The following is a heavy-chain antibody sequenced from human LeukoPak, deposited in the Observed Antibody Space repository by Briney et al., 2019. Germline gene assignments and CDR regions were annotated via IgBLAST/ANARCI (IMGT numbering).Heavy chain of an antibody. CDR2: TRNKADTYTT. Sequence: AGGSLRLSCAASGFTFSDHYMDWVRQAPGRGLEWVGRTRNKADTYTTEYAASVKGRFTISRDDSKKSLYLQMNSLKTEDTAVYYCAKPGCSSTDCYRPDYWGQGTLVTVSS. CDR1: GFTFSDHY. J-gene: IGHJ4*02. V-gene: IGHV3-72*01. CDR3: AKPGCSSTDCYRPDY. D-gene: IGHD2-2*02.